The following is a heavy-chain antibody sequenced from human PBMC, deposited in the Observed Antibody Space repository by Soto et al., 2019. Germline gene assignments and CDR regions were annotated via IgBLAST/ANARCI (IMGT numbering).Heavy chain of an antibody. CDR3: ARSQGSCTSLENYYYYYYGMDV. V-gene: IGHV1-69*01. Sequence: QVQLVQSGAEVKKPGSSVTVSCKASGGTFSSYAISWVRQAPGQGLEWMGGIIPTSDTTNYAQKFQGRVTLTADESTRTAYMELSSLRSEDTAVYYCARSQGSCTSLENYYYYYYGMDVWGQGTTVTVSS. J-gene: IGHJ6*02. CDR1: GGTFSSYA. D-gene: IGHD2-2*01. CDR2: IIPTSDTT.